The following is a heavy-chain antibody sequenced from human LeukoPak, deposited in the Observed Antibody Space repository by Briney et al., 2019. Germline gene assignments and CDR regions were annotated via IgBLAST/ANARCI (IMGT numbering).Heavy chain of an antibody. J-gene: IGHJ4*02. V-gene: IGHV4-4*07. CDR3: AKSDYVWGSYRFYYFDY. CDR1: GGSISSYY. Sequence: SETLSLTCTVSGGSISSYYWSWIRQPAGKGLEWIGRIYTSGSTNYNPSLKSRVTMSVDTSKNQFSLKLSSVTAADTAVYYCAKSDYVWGSYRFYYFDYWGQGTLVTVSS. D-gene: IGHD3-16*02. CDR2: IYTSGST.